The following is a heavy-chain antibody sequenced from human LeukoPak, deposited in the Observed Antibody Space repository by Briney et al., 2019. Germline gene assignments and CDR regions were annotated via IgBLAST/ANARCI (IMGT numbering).Heavy chain of an antibody. Sequence: SETLSLTCTVSGGSISSGSYFWSWIRQPAGKGLEWIGRIYISGSTNYNASLKSRVTISIDTSKNQLSLKLSSVTAADTAVYYCAREPHSSGSYSGDAFDTWGQGTMVTVSS. CDR3: AREPHSSGSYSGDAFDT. J-gene: IGHJ3*02. D-gene: IGHD1-26*01. CDR2: IYISGST. V-gene: IGHV4-61*02. CDR1: GGSISSGSYF.